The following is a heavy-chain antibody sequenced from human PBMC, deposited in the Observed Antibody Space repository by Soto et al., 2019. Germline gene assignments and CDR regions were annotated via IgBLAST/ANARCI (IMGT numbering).Heavy chain of an antibody. J-gene: IGHJ2*01. Sequence: GGSLRLSCAASGFTFSSYSMNWVRQAPGKGLEWVSSISSSSSYIYYADSVKGRFTISRDNAKNSLYLQMNSLRAEDTAVYYCAREQVNIVATMWYFDLWGRGTLVTVSS. V-gene: IGHV3-21*01. CDR3: AREQVNIVATMWYFDL. CDR1: GFTFSSYS. D-gene: IGHD5-12*01. CDR2: ISSSSSYI.